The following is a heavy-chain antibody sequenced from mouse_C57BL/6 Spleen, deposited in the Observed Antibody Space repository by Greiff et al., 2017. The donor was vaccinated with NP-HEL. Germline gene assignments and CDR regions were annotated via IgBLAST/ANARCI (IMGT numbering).Heavy chain of an antibody. CDR3: TGGCCYDYDEDY. J-gene: IGHJ2*01. CDR1: GFNIKDYY. CDR2: IDPEDGDT. Sequence: VQLQQSGAELVRPGASVKLSCTASGFNIKDYYMHWVKQRPEQGLEWIGRIDPEDGDTEYAPKFQGKATMTADTSSNTAYLQLSSLTSEDTAVYYCTGGCCYDYDEDYWGQGTTLTVSS. D-gene: IGHD2-4*01. V-gene: IGHV14-1*01.